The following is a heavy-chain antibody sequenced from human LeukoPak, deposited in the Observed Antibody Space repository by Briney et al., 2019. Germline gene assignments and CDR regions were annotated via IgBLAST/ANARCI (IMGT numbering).Heavy chain of an antibody. V-gene: IGHV3-21*01. J-gene: IGHJ4*02. Sequence: GGSLRLSCAASGFTFSTYSMNWVRQAPGKGLERVSSISSSSSYIYYADSVKGRFTISRDNAKNSLYLQMNSLRAEDTAVYYCARDQYGSGSYSRLDYWGQGTLVTVSS. D-gene: IGHD3-10*01. CDR3: ARDQYGSGSYSRLDY. CDR1: GFTFSTYS. CDR2: ISSSSSYI.